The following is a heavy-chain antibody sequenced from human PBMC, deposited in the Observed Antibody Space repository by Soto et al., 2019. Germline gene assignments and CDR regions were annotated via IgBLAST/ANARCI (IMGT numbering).Heavy chain of an antibody. Sequence: SETLSLTCTVSGGSISSYYWSWIRQPPGKGLEWIGYIYYSGSTNYNPSLKSRVTISVDTSKNQFSLKLSSVTAADTAVYYCARVRVRRFLGTAMENFDYWGQGTLVTVSS. CDR1: GGSISSYY. V-gene: IGHV4-59*12. CDR2: IYYSGST. D-gene: IGHD5-18*01. J-gene: IGHJ4*02. CDR3: ARVRVRRFLGTAMENFDY.